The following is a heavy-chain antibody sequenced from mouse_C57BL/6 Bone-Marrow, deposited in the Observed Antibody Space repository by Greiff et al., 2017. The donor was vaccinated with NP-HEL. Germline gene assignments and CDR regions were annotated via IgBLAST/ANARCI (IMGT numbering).Heavy chain of an antibody. V-gene: IGHV5-2*01. CDR3: ARVFSRGYFDV. CDR2: INSDGGST. CDR1: EYEFPSYD. J-gene: IGHJ1*03. Sequence: EVMLVESGGGLVQPGESLKLSCESTEYEFPSYDMPWVRQTPEKRLELVAAINSDGGSTYYPDTMERRFTISRDNTKKTLYLQMSSLRSEDTALYYCARVFSRGYFDVWGTGTTVTVSS.